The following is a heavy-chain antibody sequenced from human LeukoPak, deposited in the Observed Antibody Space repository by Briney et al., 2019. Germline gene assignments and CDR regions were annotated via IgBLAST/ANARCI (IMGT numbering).Heavy chain of an antibody. V-gene: IGHV3-7*05. Sequence: GGSLRLSCAASGFSFRTYWMSWVRQVPGRGLEWVANIKEDGSEKHYVDSVKGRFTISRDNAKNSLYLQMSSLRAEDTAVYYCARLRAFDVWGPGTMVTVSS. CDR1: GFSFRTYW. J-gene: IGHJ3*01. CDR2: IKEDGSEK. CDR3: ARLRAFDV.